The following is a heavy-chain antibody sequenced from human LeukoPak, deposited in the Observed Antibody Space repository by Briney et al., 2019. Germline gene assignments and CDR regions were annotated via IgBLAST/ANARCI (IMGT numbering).Heavy chain of an antibody. J-gene: IGHJ4*02. V-gene: IGHV1-2*02. CDR3: ARGLRGISSGYSNFDY. Sequence: ASVKVSCRASGYTFTDYYIHWVRQAPGQGLEWMAWINPNSGGTNYAQKFQGRVTMTRDTSISTAYMELNRLRSDDTAVYYCARGLRGISSGYSNFDYWGQGTLVTVSS. D-gene: IGHD3-22*01. CDR1: GYTFTDYY. CDR2: INPNSGGT.